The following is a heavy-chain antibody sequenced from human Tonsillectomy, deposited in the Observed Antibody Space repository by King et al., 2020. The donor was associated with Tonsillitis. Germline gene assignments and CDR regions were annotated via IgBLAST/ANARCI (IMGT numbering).Heavy chain of an antibody. J-gene: IGHJ4*02. CDR2: ISAYNGNT. V-gene: IGHV1-18*01. Sequence: QLVQSGAEVKKPGASVKVSCKASGYTFTNYGISWVRQAPGQGLEWMGWISAYNGNTNYAQKFQGRVTMTTDTSTSTAYMDLRSLRSDDTAVYFCARDPLTSVPMAPLARVDYWGQGTLVTVSS. CDR1: GYTFTNYG. CDR3: ARDPLTSVPMAPLARVDY. D-gene: IGHD5-24*01.